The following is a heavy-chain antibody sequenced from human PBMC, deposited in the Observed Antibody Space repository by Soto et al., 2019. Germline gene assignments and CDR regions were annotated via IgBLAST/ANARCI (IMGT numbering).Heavy chain of an antibody. CDR2: INPSGGST. D-gene: IGHD6-13*01. V-gene: IGHV1-46*01. CDR1: GYTFTSYY. CDR3: ARDGPGIAAAGREYYFDY. Sequence: ASVKVSCKASGYTFTSYYMHWVRQAPGQGLEWMGIINPSGGSTSYAQKFQGRVTMTRDTSTSTVYMELSSLRSEDTAGYYCARDGPGIAAAGREYYFDYWGQGTLVTVSS. J-gene: IGHJ4*02.